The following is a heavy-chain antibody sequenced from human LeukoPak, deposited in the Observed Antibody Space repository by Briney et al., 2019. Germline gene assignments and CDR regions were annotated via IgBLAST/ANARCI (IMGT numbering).Heavy chain of an antibody. Sequence: SVKVSCKASGGTFSSYAISWVRQAPGQGLEWMGRIIPILGIANYAQKFQGRVTITADKSTSTAYMELSSLRSEDTAVYYCARGELRLGYCSSTSCYYMDVWGKGTTVTVSS. V-gene: IGHV1-69*04. J-gene: IGHJ6*03. CDR3: ARGELRLGYCSSTSCYYMDV. D-gene: IGHD2-2*01. CDR2: IIPILGIA. CDR1: GGTFSSYA.